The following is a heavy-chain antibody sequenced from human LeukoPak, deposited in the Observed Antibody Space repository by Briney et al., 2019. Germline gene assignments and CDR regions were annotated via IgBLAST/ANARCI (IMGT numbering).Heavy chain of an antibody. D-gene: IGHD6-13*01. CDR1: GFSFSSYS. CDR3: AKVRDSSSWSYYYYYYGMDV. J-gene: IGHJ6*04. CDR2: ISSSSTYI. V-gene: IGHV3-21*01. Sequence: GGSLRLSCSASGFSFSSYSMTWVRQAPGKGLEWVSCISSSSTYIYFADSVKGRFTISRDNSKNSLYLQMNSLRAEDTAVYYCAKVRDSSSWSYYYYYYGMDVWGKGTTVTVSS.